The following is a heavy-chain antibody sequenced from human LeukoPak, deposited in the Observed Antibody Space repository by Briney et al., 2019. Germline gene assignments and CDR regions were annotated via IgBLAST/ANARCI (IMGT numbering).Heavy chain of an antibody. CDR3: ARGGPYYDSSGYQDY. V-gene: IGHV1-46*01. CDR2: INPSGGST. J-gene: IGHJ4*02. D-gene: IGHD3-22*01. CDR1: GYTFTSYY. Sequence: GASVKVSRKASGYTFTSYYMHWVRQAPGQGLEWMGIINPSGGSTSYAQKFQGRVTMTRDTSTSTVYMELSSLRSEDTAVYYCARGGPYYDSSGYQDYWGQGTLVTVSS.